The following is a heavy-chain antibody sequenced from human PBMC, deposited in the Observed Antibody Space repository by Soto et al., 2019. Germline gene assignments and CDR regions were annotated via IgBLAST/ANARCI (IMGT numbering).Heavy chain of an antibody. J-gene: IGHJ6*02. CDR3: ARTAAAGKYYYGVDV. Sequence: GESLKISCKGSGYSFTSYWIGWVRQMPGKGLEWMGIIYPGDSDTRYSPSFQGQVTISADKSISTAYLQWSSLKASDTAMYYCARTAAAGKYYYGVDVWGQGTTVPVSS. V-gene: IGHV5-51*01. CDR1: GYSFTSYW. CDR2: IYPGDSDT. D-gene: IGHD6-13*01.